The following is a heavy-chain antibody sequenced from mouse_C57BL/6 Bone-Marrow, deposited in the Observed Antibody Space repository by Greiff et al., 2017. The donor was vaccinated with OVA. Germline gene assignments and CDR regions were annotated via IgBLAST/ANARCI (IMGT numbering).Heavy chain of an antibody. Sequence: VKLMESGPGLVQPSQSLSITCTVSGFSLTSYGVHWVRQPPGKGLEWLGVIWSGGSTDYNAAFISRLSISKDNSKSQVFFKMNSLQADDTAIYYCAKNYYYGSSLAWFAYWGQGTLVTVSA. D-gene: IGHD1-1*01. V-gene: IGHV2-4*01. CDR2: IWSGGST. CDR3: AKNYYYGSSLAWFAY. J-gene: IGHJ3*01. CDR1: GFSLTSYG.